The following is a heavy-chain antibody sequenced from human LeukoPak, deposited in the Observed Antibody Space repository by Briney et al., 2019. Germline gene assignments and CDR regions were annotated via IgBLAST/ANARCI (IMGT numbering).Heavy chain of an antibody. Sequence: PSETLSLTCTVSGGSTSSYYWSWIRQPPGKGLEWIGYIYYGGSTNYNPSLKSRVTISVDTSKNQFSLKLSSVTAADTAVYYCARVGSGWSSLDYWGQGTLVTVSS. D-gene: IGHD6-19*01. CDR3: ARVGSGWSSLDY. J-gene: IGHJ4*02. CDR1: GGSTSSYY. CDR2: IYYGGST. V-gene: IGHV4-59*01.